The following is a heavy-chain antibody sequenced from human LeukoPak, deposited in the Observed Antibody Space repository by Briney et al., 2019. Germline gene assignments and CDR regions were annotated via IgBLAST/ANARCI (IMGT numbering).Heavy chain of an antibody. CDR2: INAGNGNT. CDR1: GYTFASYA. Sequence: ASVKVSCKASGYTFASYAMHWVRQAPGQRLEWMGWINAGNGNTKYSQKFQGRVTITRDTSASTAYMELSSLRSEDTAVYYCARGILLWFGELYFDYWGQGTLVTVSS. CDR3: ARGILLWFGELYFDY. V-gene: IGHV1-3*01. D-gene: IGHD3-10*01. J-gene: IGHJ4*02.